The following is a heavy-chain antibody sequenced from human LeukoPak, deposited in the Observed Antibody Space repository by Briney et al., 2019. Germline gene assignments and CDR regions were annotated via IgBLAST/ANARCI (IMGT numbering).Heavy chain of an antibody. J-gene: IGHJ4*02. CDR3: VKMYGGTYIGN. D-gene: IGHD1-26*01. CDR2: IRYDGSNK. V-gene: IGHV3-30*02. Sequence: GSLRLSCGASGFTFSNYGMLWVRQAPGKGPEWVAFIRYDGSNKLYADSVKGRFTISRDNSKNTLYLHINSLRAEDTAVYYCVKMYGGTYIGNWGQGTLVTVSA. CDR1: GFTFSNYG.